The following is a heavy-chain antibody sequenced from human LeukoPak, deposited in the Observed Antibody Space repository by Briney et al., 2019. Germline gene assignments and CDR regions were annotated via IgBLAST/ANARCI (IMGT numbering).Heavy chain of an antibody. Sequence: GGSLRLSCAPSGFAFTTYTMNWVRQSPRKELKGLSYISSSSSSIYHADSVKGRFTISRDNAKNSLYLHMNSLRDEDTAVYYCESPADYGDYVRWWGQGTLVTVS. D-gene: IGHD4-17*01. CDR1: GFAFTTYT. V-gene: IGHV3-48*02. CDR2: ISSSSSSI. CDR3: ESPADYGDYVRW. J-gene: IGHJ4*02.